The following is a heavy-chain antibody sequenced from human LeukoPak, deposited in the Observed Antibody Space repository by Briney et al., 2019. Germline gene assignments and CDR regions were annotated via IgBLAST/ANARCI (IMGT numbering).Heavy chain of an antibody. CDR2: LYSDGST. D-gene: IGHD1-26*01. CDR3: ARVGLGPDP. J-gene: IGHJ5*02. V-gene: IGHV3-66*02. CDR1: GLTVSNND. Sequence: GGSLRLSCAASGLTVSNNDMTWVRQSPGKGLEWVSTLYSDGSTYYTDSVRGRFTISRDNSKNTVYFQMNRLRNEDTAAYFCARVGLGPDPWGQGVLVTVSS.